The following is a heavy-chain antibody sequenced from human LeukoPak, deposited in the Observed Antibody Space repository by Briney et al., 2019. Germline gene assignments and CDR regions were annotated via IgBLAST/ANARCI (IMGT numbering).Heavy chain of an antibody. D-gene: IGHD2-2*01. J-gene: IGHJ5*02. Sequence: PGGSLRLSCAASGFTFSNAGMSWVRQAPGKGLEWVGRIKSKTDGGTTDYAAPVKGRFTISRDDSKNTLYLQMNSLKTEDTAVYYCTTDALVPAAISNNWFDPWGQGTLVTVSS. V-gene: IGHV3-15*01. CDR1: GFTFSNAG. CDR2: IKSKTDGGTT. CDR3: TTDALVPAAISNNWFDP.